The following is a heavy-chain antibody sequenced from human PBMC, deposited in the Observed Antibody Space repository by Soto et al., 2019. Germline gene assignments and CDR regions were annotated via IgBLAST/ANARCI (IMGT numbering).Heavy chain of an antibody. V-gene: IGHV3-21*01. D-gene: IGHD3-10*01. CDR2: ISSTGRYI. Sequence: GGSLRLSCAASVFIFTDYSVNWVRQAPGKGLVWVSSISSTGRYINYADSVKGRFTISRDNAKNSLYLQMDSLRAEDTAVYYCARDPSDLWYPDQYCQNWGQRTLVTVSS. CDR3: ARDPSDLWYPDQYCQN. CDR1: VFIFTDYS. J-gene: IGHJ1*01.